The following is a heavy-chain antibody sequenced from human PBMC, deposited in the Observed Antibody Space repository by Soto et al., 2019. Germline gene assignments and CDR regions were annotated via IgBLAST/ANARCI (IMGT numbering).Heavy chain of an antibody. V-gene: IGHV4-34*01. CDR2: INHRGST. D-gene: IGHD3-22*01. CDR3: ARNRLYYYYGMDV. J-gene: IGHJ6*02. CDR1: GGSFSGYY. Sequence: SEALSLTCAVSGGSFSGYYRSWIRQPPGKGLEWIGEINHRGSTNYNPSLKSRVTISVDTSKNQFSLKLSSVTAADTAVYYCARNRLYYYYGMDVCGQGTTFTVSS.